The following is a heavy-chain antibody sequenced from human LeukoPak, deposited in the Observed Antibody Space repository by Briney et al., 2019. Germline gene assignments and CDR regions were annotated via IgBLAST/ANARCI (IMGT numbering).Heavy chain of an antibody. CDR3: SAILYH. J-gene: IGHJ4*02. CDR1: GFTSGHIFTDYW. V-gene: IGHV3-7*01. D-gene: IGHD2-2*01. CDR2: INQDGSQT. Sequence: GGSLRLSCVASGFTSGHIFTDYWMTWVRQVPGKGLEWVANINQDGSQTYYLDSVKARFTISRDNAKESVSLQMNSLRAEDTAIYYCSAILYHWGQGTLVTVSS.